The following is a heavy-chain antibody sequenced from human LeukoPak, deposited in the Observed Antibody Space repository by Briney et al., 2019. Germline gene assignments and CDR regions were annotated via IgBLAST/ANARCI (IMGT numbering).Heavy chain of an antibody. CDR2: INQSGST. V-gene: IGHV4-34*01. D-gene: IGHD1-1*01. CDR1: GGPFSDYY. J-gene: IGHJ6*02. Sequence: PSETLSLTCAVYGGPFSDYYWTWIRQPPGKGLEWIGEINQSGSTNYNPSLEGRVTMSVDTTENQFSLNLTSVTAADTAVYFCARGRGTGHYFYYGMDIWGPGTTVTVSS. CDR3: ARGRGTGHYFYYGMDI.